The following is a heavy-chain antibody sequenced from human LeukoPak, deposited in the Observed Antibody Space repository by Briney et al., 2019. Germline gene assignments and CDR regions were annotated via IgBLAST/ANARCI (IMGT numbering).Heavy chain of an antibody. CDR2: INTSGSS. CDR1: GYSISNGYY. V-gene: IGHV4-4*07. Sequence: SETLSLTCTVSGYSISNGYYWSWIRQPAGKGLEWIGRINTSGSSNYNPSLKSRVIMSVDTSKNQFSLKLSSVTAADTAVYYCARSPPVITIFGVVMRDRFDYWGQGTLVTVSS. D-gene: IGHD3-3*01. J-gene: IGHJ4*02. CDR3: ARSPPVITIFGVVMRDRFDY.